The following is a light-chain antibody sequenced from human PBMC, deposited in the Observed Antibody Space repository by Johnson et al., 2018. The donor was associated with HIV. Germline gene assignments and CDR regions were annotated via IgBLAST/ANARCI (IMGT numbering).Light chain of an antibody. CDR1: SSNIGNKY. CDR3: GTWDNSLSTGAV. Sequence: QSVLTQPPSVSAAPGQKVTVSCSGSSSNIGNKYVSWYQQLPGTAPKLLIYENNKRPSGIPDRFSGSKSGTSATLGIAGLQTGDEADYYCGTWDNSLSTGAVFGTATKLTVL. CDR2: ENN. V-gene: IGLV1-51*02. J-gene: IGLJ1*01.